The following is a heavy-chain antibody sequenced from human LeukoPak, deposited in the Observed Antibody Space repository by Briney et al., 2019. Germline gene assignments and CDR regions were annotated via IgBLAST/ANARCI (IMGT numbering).Heavy chain of an antibody. D-gene: IGHD4-17*01. V-gene: IGHV4-59*13. CDR3: AREGGANGVPDAFDI. J-gene: IGHJ3*02. CDR1: GGSISSYY. CDR2: IYYSGST. Sequence: SETLSLTCTVSGGSISSYYWSWIRQPPGKGLEWIGYIYYSGSTNYNPSLKGRVTISVDTSKNQFSLKLSSVTAADTAVYYCAREGGANGVPDAFDIWGQGTMVTVSS.